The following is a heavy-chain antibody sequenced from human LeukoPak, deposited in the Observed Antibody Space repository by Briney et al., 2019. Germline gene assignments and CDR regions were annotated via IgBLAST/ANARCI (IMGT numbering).Heavy chain of an antibody. J-gene: IGHJ4*02. CDR2: IYFSGST. CDR1: GGSISSSSYY. D-gene: IGHD1-26*01. CDR3: ARQGWELLDY. Sequence: SETLSLTCTVSGGSISSSSYYWGWIRQPPGKGLEWIGSIYFSGSTYYNPSLKSRVTISVDTSKNQFSLKLSSVTAADTAVYYCARQGWELLDYWGQGTLVTVSS. V-gene: IGHV4-39*01.